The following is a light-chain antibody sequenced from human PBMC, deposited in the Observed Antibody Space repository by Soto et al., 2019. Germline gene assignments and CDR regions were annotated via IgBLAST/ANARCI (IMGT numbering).Light chain of an antibody. CDR1: SSDVGGHNF. CDR2: EVT. Sequence: QSALTQPPSASGSPGQSVTISCTGTSSDVGGHNFVSWYQQHPAKAPKFLIYEVTKRPSGVPDRFSGSKSGITASLTVSGLQADDEAYYYCSAYAGNNNPVIFGGGTQLTVL. J-gene: IGLJ2*01. V-gene: IGLV2-8*01. CDR3: SAYAGNNNPVI.